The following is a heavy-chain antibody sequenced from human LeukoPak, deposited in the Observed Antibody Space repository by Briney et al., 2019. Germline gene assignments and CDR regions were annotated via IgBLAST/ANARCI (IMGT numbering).Heavy chain of an antibody. J-gene: IGHJ4*02. CDR2: ISSSSYV. CDR1: GFTFSSYS. Sequence: NTGGSLRLSCAASGFTFSSYSMNWVRQAPGRGLEWVSSISSSSYVYYADSVKGRFTISRDNAKNSLYLQMNSLRAEDTAVYYCARAYTGIAAAGTYYFDYWGQGTLVTVSS. D-gene: IGHD6-13*01. V-gene: IGHV3-21*01. CDR3: ARAYTGIAAAGTYYFDY.